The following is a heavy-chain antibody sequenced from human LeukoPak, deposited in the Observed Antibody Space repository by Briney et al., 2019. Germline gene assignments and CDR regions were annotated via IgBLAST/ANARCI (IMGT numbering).Heavy chain of an antibody. V-gene: IGHV3-23*01. J-gene: IGHJ4*02. CDR3: ARKNSGYDYYFDY. Sequence: GGSLRLSCAASGFTFSSYGMSWVRQARGQGLECVSAISGSGGSAYYADSVKGRFTISRDNAKNSLYLQMNRLRAEDTAVYYCARKNSGYDYYFDYWGQGALVTVCS. CDR1: GFTFSSYG. D-gene: IGHD5-12*01. CDR2: ISGSGGSA.